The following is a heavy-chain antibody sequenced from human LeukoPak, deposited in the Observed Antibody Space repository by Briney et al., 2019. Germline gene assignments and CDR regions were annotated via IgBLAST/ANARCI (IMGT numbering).Heavy chain of an antibody. CDR3: ARGYCSGGSCYPGWVFDY. J-gene: IGHJ4*02. V-gene: IGHV3-66*01. Sequence: GGSLRLSCAASGFTVSSNYMSWVRQAPGKGLEWVSVIHSGGSTYYADSVKGRFTISRDNSKNTLYLQMNSLRAEDTAVYYCARGYCSGGSCYPGWVFDYWGQGTLVTVSS. CDR2: IHSGGST. D-gene: IGHD2-15*01. CDR1: GFTVSSNY.